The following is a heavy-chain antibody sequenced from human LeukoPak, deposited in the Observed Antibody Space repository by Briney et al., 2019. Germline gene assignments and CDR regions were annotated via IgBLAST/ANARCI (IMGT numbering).Heavy chain of an antibody. CDR3: ARGERITMVRGVIRAPKPVTPDYYYGMDV. CDR2: ISYDGSNK. Sequence: GGSLRLSCAASVFTFSRYAMHWGRQAPGKGLGWGAVISYDGSNKYYADSVKGRFTISRDNSKNTLYLQMNSLRAEDTAVYYCARGERITMVRGVIRAPKPVTPDYYYGMDVWGQGTTVTVSS. V-gene: IGHV3-30-3*01. D-gene: IGHD3-10*01. J-gene: IGHJ6*02. CDR1: VFTFSRYA.